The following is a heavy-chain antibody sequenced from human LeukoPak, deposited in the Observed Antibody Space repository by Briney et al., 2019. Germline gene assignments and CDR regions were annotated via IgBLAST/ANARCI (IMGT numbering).Heavy chain of an antibody. CDR3: AKVNQDPHSYLDY. CDR2: ISGGRTSE. CDR1: GFTFSNYA. J-gene: IGHJ4*02. D-gene: IGHD1-14*01. Sequence: GGSLRLSCAASGFTFSNYAMTWVRQAPGKGLEWVSVISGGRTSEYYADSVRGRFTISRDNSKNTLFLKMDSLRPEDTAVYYCAKVNQDPHSYLDYWGQGTLVSVSS. V-gene: IGHV3-23*01.